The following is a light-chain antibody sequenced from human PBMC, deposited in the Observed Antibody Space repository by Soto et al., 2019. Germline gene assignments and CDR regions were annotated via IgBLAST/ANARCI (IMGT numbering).Light chain of an antibody. CDR1: NSDVGGYNY. V-gene: IGLV2-8*01. CDR3: SSYAGSNWYV. J-gene: IGLJ1*01. CDR2: EVN. Sequence: QSVLTQPPSASESHRQSVTISCTGTNSDVGGYNYVSWYQQYPGKAPKLIIYEVNERPSGVPDRFSGSKSGNTASLTVSGLQTADEADYYCSSYAGSNWYVFGTGTKVTVL.